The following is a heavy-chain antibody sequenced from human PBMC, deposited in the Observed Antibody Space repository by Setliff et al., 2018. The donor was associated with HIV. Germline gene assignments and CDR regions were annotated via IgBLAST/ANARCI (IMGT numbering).Heavy chain of an antibody. Sequence: SETLSLTCAVSGYSIRSSYWWGWIRQPPGKGLEWIGYLYNSGNTHYNPSLKSRVTISVDTSKNQFSLKLNSVSPTDTAVYYCTRLALGNWGQGTLVTVSS. CDR2: LYNSGNT. D-gene: IGHD3-3*02. J-gene: IGHJ4*02. CDR3: TRLALGN. CDR1: GYSIRSSYW. V-gene: IGHV4-28*01.